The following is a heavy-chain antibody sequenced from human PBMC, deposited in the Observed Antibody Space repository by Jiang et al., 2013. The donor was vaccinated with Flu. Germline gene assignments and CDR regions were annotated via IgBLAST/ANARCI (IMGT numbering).Heavy chain of an antibody. Sequence: GAEVKKPGSSVKVSCKASGGTFSSYAISWVRQAPGQGLEWMGRIIPILGIANYAQKFQGRVTITADKSTSTAYMELSSLRSEDTAVYYCARDRGSSSSNWFDPWGQGTLVTVSS. CDR3: ARDRGSSSSNWFDP. CDR1: GGTFSSYA. V-gene: IGHV1-69*04. J-gene: IGHJ5*02. CDR2: IIPILGIA. D-gene: IGHD6-6*01.